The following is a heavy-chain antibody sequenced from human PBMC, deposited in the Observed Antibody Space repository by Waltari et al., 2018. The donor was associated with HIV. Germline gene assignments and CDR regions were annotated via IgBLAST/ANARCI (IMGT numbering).Heavy chain of an antibody. CDR3: VRQPLRHDL. V-gene: IGHV3-7*01. CDR2: ISYDAREK. J-gene: IGHJ2*01. Sequence: EVNLVESGGGAVQTGGSLRLSCEGSGFTFSSHDMDWVRQTPGKGLEWVAQISYDAREKFHGDSVRGRFVVSRDNARNSIFLQMNNLRDDDTGVYFCVRQPLRHDL. CDR1: GFTFSSHD.